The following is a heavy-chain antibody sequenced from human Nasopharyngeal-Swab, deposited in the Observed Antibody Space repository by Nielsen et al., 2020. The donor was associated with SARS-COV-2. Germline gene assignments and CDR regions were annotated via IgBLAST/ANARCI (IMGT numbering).Heavy chain of an antibody. V-gene: IGHV3-9*01. D-gene: IGHD6-13*01. Sequence: GGSLRLSCAASGFTFDDYAMHWVRQAPGKGLEWASGISWNSGSIGYADSVKGRFTISRDNAKNSLYLQMNSLRAEDTALYYCAKDIGSAAAGMGYYGMDVWGQGTTVTVSS. CDR1: GFTFDDYA. CDR2: ISWNSGSI. J-gene: IGHJ6*02. CDR3: AKDIGSAAAGMGYYGMDV.